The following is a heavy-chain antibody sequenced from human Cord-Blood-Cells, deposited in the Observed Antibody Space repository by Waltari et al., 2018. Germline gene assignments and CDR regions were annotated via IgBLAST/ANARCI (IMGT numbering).Heavy chain of an antibody. CDR1: GYTFTGYY. V-gene: IGHV1-2*02. Sequence: QVQLVQSGAEVKKPGASVKVSCKASGYTFTGYYMHWVRQAPGQGLEWMGWNNPNSGGTNHAQKFQGRVTMTRDTSISTAYMELSRLRSDDTAVYYCARDKPQSFWYFDLWGRGTLVTVSS. CDR2: NNPNSGGT. CDR3: ARDKPQSFWYFDL. J-gene: IGHJ2*01.